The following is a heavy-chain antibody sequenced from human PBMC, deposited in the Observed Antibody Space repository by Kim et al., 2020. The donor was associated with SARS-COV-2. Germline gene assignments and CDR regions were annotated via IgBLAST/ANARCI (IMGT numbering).Heavy chain of an antibody. CDR1: GYTFTSYD. V-gene: IGHV1-8*01. Sequence: ASVKVSCNASGYTFTSYDINWVRQATGQGLEWMGWMNPNSGNTGYAQKFQGRVTMTRNTSISTAYMELSSLRSEDTAVYYCARVRGYSYGPRVYYYYMDVWGKGTTVTVSS. D-gene: IGHD5-18*01. CDR2: MNPNSGNT. CDR3: ARVRGYSYGPRVYYYYMDV. J-gene: IGHJ6*03.